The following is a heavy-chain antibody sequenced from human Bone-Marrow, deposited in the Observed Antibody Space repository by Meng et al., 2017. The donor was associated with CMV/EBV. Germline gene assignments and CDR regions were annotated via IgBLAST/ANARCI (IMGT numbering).Heavy chain of an antibody. CDR1: GFTFSSYR. Sequence: GESLKISCAAFGFTFSSYRMNWVRQAPGKGLGWVSYISSTSDYIGYADSVKGRFTISRDNARNSLLLQMNSLRVEDTAVYYCARDIRGSDYYYGMDVWGQGTTVTVSS. CDR3: ARDIRGSDYYYGMDV. D-gene: IGHD3-10*01. CDR2: ISSTSDYI. J-gene: IGHJ6*02. V-gene: IGHV3-21*01.